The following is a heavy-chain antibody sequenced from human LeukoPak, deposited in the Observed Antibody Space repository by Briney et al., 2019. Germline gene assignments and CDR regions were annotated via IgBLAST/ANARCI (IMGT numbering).Heavy chain of an antibody. CDR1: GFTFSSSA. Sequence: GGSLRLSCAASGFTFSSSAMSWVRQVPGKGLEWVSGISASGGSTYYADSVRGRFTISRDNSKNTLYLQMNSLRAEDMAVYYCAKDLRVGATDCYFDYWGQGTLVTVSS. V-gene: IGHV3-23*01. D-gene: IGHD1-26*01. CDR3: AKDLRVGATDCYFDY. CDR2: ISASGGST. J-gene: IGHJ4*02.